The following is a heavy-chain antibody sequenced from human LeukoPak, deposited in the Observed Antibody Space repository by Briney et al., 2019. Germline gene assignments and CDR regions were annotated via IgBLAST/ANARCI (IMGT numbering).Heavy chain of an antibody. Sequence: SETLSLTCAVYGGSFSLYYWTWIRQSPGKGLEWIGEINHSGNTNYNPSLKSRVTITVDTSKNQFSLKVISMTAADTAVYYCTKSDGYGLIRICGRGTMVTVSS. CDR2: INHSGNT. CDR1: GGSFSLYY. V-gene: IGHV4-34*03. CDR3: TKSDGYGLIRI. D-gene: IGHD3-10*01. J-gene: IGHJ3*02.